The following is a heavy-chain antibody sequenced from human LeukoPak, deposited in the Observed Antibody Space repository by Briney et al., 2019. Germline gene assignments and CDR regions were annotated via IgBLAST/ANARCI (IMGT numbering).Heavy chain of an antibody. Sequence: GGSLRLSCAASGFTFSSHWMSWVRQAPGKGLEWVANIKQDGSAKYYVDSVRGRFTISRDNAKTSLYLQMNSLRAEDTAVYYCARDGPSVGIDFWGQGALVTVSS. CDR2: IKQDGSAK. CDR1: GFTFSSHW. D-gene: IGHD7-27*01. J-gene: IGHJ4*02. V-gene: IGHV3-7*01. CDR3: ARDGPSVGIDF.